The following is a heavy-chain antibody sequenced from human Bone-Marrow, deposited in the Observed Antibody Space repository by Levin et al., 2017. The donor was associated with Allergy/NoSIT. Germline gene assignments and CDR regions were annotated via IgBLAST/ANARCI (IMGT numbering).Heavy chain of an antibody. CDR1: GYSFSNFD. CDR3: TRGYSSASPLDF. V-gene: IGHV1-8*01. CDR2: MNPRSGDT. Sequence: ASVKVSCKASGYSFSNFDINWVRQATGHGLEWMGWMNPRSGDTGYAQSFQGRVTMTRNTSITTAYMELTSLTFEDTAVYFCTRGYSSASPLDFWGQGSLVTVSS. J-gene: IGHJ4*02. D-gene: IGHD6-25*01.